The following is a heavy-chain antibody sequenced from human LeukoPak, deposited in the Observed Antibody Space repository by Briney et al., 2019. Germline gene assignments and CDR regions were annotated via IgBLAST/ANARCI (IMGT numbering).Heavy chain of an antibody. V-gene: IGHV3-66*01. CDR3: ARGIAAAELDY. J-gene: IGHJ4*02. Sequence: GGSLRLSCAASGFTVSSNYMSWVRQAPGKGLEWVSVIYSGGSTYYADSVKGRFTISRDNSKNTLYLQMNSLGAEDTAVYYCARGIAAAELDYWGQGTLVTVSS. D-gene: IGHD6-13*01. CDR2: IYSGGST. CDR1: GFTVSSNY.